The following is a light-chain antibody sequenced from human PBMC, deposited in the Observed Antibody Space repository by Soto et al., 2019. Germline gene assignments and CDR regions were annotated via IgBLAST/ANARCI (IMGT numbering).Light chain of an antibody. CDR3: QQYNSLST. CDR2: KAS. J-gene: IGKJ1*01. Sequence: DIQMTQSPSTLSASVGDRVTITCRASQSISSWLAWYQQKPGKAPKLLIYKASSLESELPSRVSGSGSGTEFTLTISSLQPDDFATYYCQQYNSLSTFGQGTKVEIK. CDR1: QSISSW. V-gene: IGKV1-5*03.